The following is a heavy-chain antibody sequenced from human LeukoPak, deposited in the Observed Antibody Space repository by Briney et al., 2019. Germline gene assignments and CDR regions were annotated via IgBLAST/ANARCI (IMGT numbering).Heavy chain of an antibody. J-gene: IGHJ3*02. CDR2: IKQDGSEK. Sequence: GGSLRLSCAASGFTFSSYWMSWVRQAPGKGLEWVANIKQDGSEKYYVDSVKGRFTISRDNAKNSLYLQMNSLRAEDTAVYYCARVADTPLPDAFDIWGQGTMVTVSS. CDR1: GFTFSSYW. V-gene: IGHV3-7*01. CDR3: ARVADTPLPDAFDI. D-gene: IGHD2-2*02.